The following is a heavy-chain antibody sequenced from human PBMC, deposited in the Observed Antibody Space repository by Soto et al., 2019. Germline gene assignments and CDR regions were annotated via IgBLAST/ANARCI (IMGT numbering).Heavy chain of an antibody. CDR2: ITSDGKSK. CDR1: GLNFCNHW. V-gene: IGHV3-74*01. Sequence: GGSLRLSCAASGLNFCNHWMHWVRQRPAEGLVWVSRITSDGKSKAYAESVKGRFAISRDNAKNTLYLQMNGLTAEDTAVYYCARESGDWPLNWFDPWGQGTLVTVSS. D-gene: IGHD2-21*02. CDR3: ARESGDWPLNWFDP. J-gene: IGHJ5*02.